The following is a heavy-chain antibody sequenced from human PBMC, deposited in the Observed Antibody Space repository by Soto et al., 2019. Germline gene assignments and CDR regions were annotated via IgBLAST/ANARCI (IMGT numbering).Heavy chain of an antibody. CDR1: GFTFSHYA. V-gene: IGHV3-30-3*01. CDR2: ISYNTNEK. J-gene: IGHJ6*02. Sequence: GGSLRLSCAASGFTFSHYAMHWVRQAPGKGLEWVAVISYNTNEKSYADSVKGRFTISRDNSKNTLDLQMNNVRPEDTAVYYCARHLNHNPMDVWAQGTTVTVSS. CDR3: ARHLNHNPMDV. D-gene: IGHD3-3*02.